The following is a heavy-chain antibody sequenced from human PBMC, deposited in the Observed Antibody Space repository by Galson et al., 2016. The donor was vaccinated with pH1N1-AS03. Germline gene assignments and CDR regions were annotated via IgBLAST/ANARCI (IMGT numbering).Heavy chain of an antibody. V-gene: IGHV3-7*03. J-gene: IGHJ4*02. CDR2: INQDGSEK. CDR3: ARDFDDKYRGDLGY. Sequence: SLRLSCAASGFTFNNYWMNWVRQAPGKGLEWVAHINQDGSEKNYVDSVKGRFTISRDNAKNSLYLQMNSLRVEDTAVYYCARDFDDKYRGDLGYWGQGTLVTVSS. D-gene: IGHD5-12*01. CDR1: GFTFNNYW.